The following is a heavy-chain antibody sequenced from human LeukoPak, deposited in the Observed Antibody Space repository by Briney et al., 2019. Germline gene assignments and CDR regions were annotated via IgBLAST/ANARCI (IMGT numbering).Heavy chain of an antibody. Sequence: GASVKVSCKASGYTFTSYYMHWVRQAPGQGLEWMGIINPSGGSTSYAQKFQGRVTMTRDMSTSTVYMELSSLRSEDTAVYYCARGLRWAGGVIVGSKRYYFDYWGQGTLVTVSS. V-gene: IGHV1-46*01. CDR3: ARGLRWAGGVIVGSKRYYFDY. J-gene: IGHJ4*02. CDR2: INPSGGST. D-gene: IGHD3-16*02. CDR1: GYTFTSYY.